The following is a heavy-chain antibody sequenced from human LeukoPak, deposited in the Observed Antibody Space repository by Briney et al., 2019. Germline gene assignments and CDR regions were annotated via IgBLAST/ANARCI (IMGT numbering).Heavy chain of an antibody. CDR3: ASTDYYDSSGYHLRY. Sequence: ASGKVSCKASGYTFTTCAMHCVRQAPGQRLECMGWINADNGDTKYSQKFQGRVTITRSTSASTAHMDLSSLRSEDTAVYYCASTDYYDSSGYHLRYWGQGTLVTVSS. CDR1: GYTFTTCA. D-gene: IGHD3-22*01. J-gene: IGHJ4*02. V-gene: IGHV1-3*01. CDR2: INADNGDT.